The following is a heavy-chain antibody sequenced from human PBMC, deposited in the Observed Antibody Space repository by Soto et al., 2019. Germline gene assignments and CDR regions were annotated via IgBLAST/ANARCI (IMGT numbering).Heavy chain of an antibody. J-gene: IGHJ4*02. Sequence: GGSLRLSCAASGFTFSSYGMHWVRQAPGKGLEWVAVIWYDGSNKYYADSVKGRFTISRDNSKNTLYLQMNSLRAEDTAVYYCAKSIRFLEWLSYDYWGQGTLVTVSS. D-gene: IGHD3-3*01. CDR3: AKSIRFLEWLSYDY. CDR2: IWYDGSNK. V-gene: IGHV3-33*06. CDR1: GFTFSSYG.